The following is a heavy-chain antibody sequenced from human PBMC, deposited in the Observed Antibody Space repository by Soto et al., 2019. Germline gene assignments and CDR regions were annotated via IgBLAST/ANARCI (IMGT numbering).Heavy chain of an antibody. CDR2: IDPSDSYT. D-gene: IGHD1-26*01. J-gene: IGHJ4*02. CDR1: GYSFTRYW. Sequence: PWESLKIAGRSSGYSFTRYWISWVRQMPGKGLEWMGRIDPSDSYTNYSPSFQGHVTISADKSISTAYLQWSSLKASDTAMYYCARLTSPGYYVMDDYWGQGTLVPVPS. CDR3: ARLTSPGYYVMDDY. V-gene: IGHV5-10-1*01.